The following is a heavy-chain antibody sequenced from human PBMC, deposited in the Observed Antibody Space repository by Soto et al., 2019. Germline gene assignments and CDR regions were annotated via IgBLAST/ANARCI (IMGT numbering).Heavy chain of an antibody. CDR1: GGTFSNYP. CDR2: IIPIFGTT. D-gene: IGHD5-12*01. Sequence: SVKVSCKASGGTFSNYPISWVRQAPGQGLEWMGGIIPIFGTTNYAQKFQGRVTITADESTSTAYMELSSLRSEDTAVFYCARGNHRWLQLWYFDLWGRGTLVTVSS. V-gene: IGHV1-69*13. J-gene: IGHJ2*01. CDR3: ARGNHRWLQLWYFDL.